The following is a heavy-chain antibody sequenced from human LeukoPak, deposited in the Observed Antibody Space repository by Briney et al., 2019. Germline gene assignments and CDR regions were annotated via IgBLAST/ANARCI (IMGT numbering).Heavy chain of an antibody. CDR1: GFTFSSYG. CDR2: ISGSGGST. V-gene: IGHV3-23*01. J-gene: IGHJ4*02. D-gene: IGHD3-22*01. CDR3: NIPEVELEYYYDSSGYDY. Sequence: GGSLRLSCAASGFTFSSYGMSWVRQAPGKGLEWVSAISGSGGSTYYADSRKGRFTISRDNSKNTLHLQMNSLRAEDTAVYYCNIPEVELEYYYDSSGYDYWGQGTLVTVSS.